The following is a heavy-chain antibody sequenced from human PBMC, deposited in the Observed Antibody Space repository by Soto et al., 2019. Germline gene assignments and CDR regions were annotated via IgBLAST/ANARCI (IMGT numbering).Heavy chain of an antibody. CDR3: AADGYSGYDSPATDAFDI. V-gene: IGHV1-58*02. J-gene: IGHJ3*02. CDR2: IVVGSGNT. CDR1: GFTFTSSA. Sequence: GASVKVSCKASGFTFTSSAMQWVRQARGQRLEWIGWIVVGSGNTNYARKFQERVTITRDMSTSTAYMELSSLRSEDTAVYYCAADGYSGYDSPATDAFDIWGQGTMVTVSS. D-gene: IGHD5-12*01.